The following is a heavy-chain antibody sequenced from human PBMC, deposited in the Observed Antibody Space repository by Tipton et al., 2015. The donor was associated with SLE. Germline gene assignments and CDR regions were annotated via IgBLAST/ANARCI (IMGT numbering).Heavy chain of an antibody. D-gene: IGHD2-15*01. CDR3: TRSVVVAAPTDY. CDR2: IRSKANSYAT. CDR1: GFTFSGSA. V-gene: IGHV3-73*01. J-gene: IGHJ4*02. Sequence: GFTFSGSAMHWVRQASGKGLEWVGRIRSKANSYATAYAASVKGRFTISRDDSKNTAYLQMNSLKTEDTAVYYCTRSVVVAAPTDYWGQGTLVTVSS.